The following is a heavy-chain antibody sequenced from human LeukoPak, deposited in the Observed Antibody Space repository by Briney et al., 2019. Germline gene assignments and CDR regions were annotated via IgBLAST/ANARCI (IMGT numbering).Heavy chain of an antibody. J-gene: IGHJ5*02. Sequence: SQTLSLTCTVSGVSISSGDYYWSWIRQPPGKGLEWIGYMYYSGSTYYNPSLKSRLTISLDTSKNQFSLKLSSVAAADTAVYYCARPYYYDSRIDPWGQGTLVTVSS. V-gene: IGHV4-30-4*01. CDR2: MYYSGST. CDR3: ARPYYYDSRIDP. D-gene: IGHD3-22*01. CDR1: GVSISSGDYY.